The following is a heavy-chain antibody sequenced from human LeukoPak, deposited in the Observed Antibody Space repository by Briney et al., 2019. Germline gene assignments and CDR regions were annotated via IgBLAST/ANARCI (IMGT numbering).Heavy chain of an antibody. V-gene: IGHV3-48*01. J-gene: IGHJ3*02. D-gene: IGHD1-26*01. Sequence: PGGSLRLSCAVSGFDFTTHSMNWVRQAPGKGLEWLAYISRSSSSIYYTDSVKGRFTISRDNAKNSLYLQMNSLRAEDTAVYYCARDDHLSIVGATANDAFDIWGQGTMVTVSS. CDR1: GFDFTTHS. CDR3: ARDDHLSIVGATANDAFDI. CDR2: ISRSSSSI.